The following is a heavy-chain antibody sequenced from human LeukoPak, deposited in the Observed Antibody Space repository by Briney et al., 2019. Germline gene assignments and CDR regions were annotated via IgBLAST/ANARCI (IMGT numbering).Heavy chain of an antibody. CDR2: IYSGGST. V-gene: IGHV3-53*01. Sequence: GGSLRLSCAASGFTVSSNYMSWVRQAPGKGLEWVSVIYSGGSTYYADSVKGRFTFSRDNSKNTLYLQMNSLRAEDTAVYYCARDPEGDCSSTSCYEDSDYWGQGTLVTVSS. D-gene: IGHD2-2*01. CDR3: ARDPEGDCSSTSCYEDSDY. CDR1: GFTVSSNY. J-gene: IGHJ4*02.